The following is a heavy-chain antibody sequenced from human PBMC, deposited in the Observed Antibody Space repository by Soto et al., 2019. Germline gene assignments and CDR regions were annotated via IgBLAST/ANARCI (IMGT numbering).Heavy chain of an antibody. J-gene: IGHJ3*02. Sequence: ASVKVSCKASGYTFTSYAMHWVRQAPGQRLEWMGWINAGNGNTKYSQKFQGRVTITRDTSASTAYMELSSLRSEDTAVYYCARDRATAMPNWAPDAFDIWGQGTMVTVSS. CDR2: INAGNGNT. CDR3: ARDRATAMPNWAPDAFDI. D-gene: IGHD5-18*01. CDR1: GYTFTSYA. V-gene: IGHV1-3*01.